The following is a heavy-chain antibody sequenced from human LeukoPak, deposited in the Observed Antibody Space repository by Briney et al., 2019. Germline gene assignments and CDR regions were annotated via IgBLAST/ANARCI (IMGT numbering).Heavy chain of an antibody. D-gene: IGHD3-22*01. J-gene: IGHJ3*02. CDR3: ARDPYDSGGCNYAAFDI. V-gene: IGHV3-7*01. CDR1: GFTFSTSW. CDR2: IKEDGSEE. Sequence: GGSLRLSCAASGFTFSTSWMTWVRQAPGKGLEWVADIKEDGSEEYYVDSVKGRFTISRDNSKSSLFLQMNSLRVEDTAVYYCARDPYDSGGCNYAAFDIWGQGTMATVSS.